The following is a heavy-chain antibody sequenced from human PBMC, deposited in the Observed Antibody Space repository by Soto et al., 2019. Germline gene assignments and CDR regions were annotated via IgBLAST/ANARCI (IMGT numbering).Heavy chain of an antibody. Sequence: EVHLLDSGGGLVQPGGSLRLSCAAPGFTFSDYAMSWLRQPPGKGLEWVSAISGSGDRTYYADSVKGRFTISRDNSKNTLYLQMNSLRAEDSAVYYCVRERSGYSYADSWGQGTLVTVSS. J-gene: IGHJ4*02. CDR3: VRERSGYSYADS. CDR1: GFTFSDYA. CDR2: ISGSGDRT. V-gene: IGHV3-23*01. D-gene: IGHD5-18*01.